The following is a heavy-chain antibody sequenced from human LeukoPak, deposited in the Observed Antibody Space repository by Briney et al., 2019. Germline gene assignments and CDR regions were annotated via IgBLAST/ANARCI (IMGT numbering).Heavy chain of an antibody. Sequence: PGGSLRLSCPASGFSFSNFGMHWVRQAPGKGLEWVAFIQYDGKNEHYADSVKGRFTISRDNSRNTLYLQMNSLRTADTAVYYCAKGQVGYCTNGICYNRAQYHYCHMDVWGKGTTVTVS. CDR2: IQYDGKNE. V-gene: IGHV3-30*02. J-gene: IGHJ6*03. D-gene: IGHD2-8*01. CDR1: GFSFSNFG. CDR3: AKGQVGYCTNGICYNRAQYHYCHMDV.